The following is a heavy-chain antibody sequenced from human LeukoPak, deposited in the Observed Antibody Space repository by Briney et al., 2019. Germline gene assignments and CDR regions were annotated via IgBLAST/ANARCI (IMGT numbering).Heavy chain of an antibody. D-gene: IGHD2-15*01. CDR2: TYYRSKGYN. CDR1: GDSVSSNSTA. V-gene: IGHV6-1*01. Sequence: SQTLSLTCAISGDSVSSNSTAWNWIRQSPSRGLEWLGRTYYRSKGYNDYAVSVKSRITINPDTSKNQFSLQLNSVTPEDTAVYYCARGDCSGGICYSDSAFDIWGQGTMVTVSS. J-gene: IGHJ3*02. CDR3: ARGDCSGGICYSDSAFDI.